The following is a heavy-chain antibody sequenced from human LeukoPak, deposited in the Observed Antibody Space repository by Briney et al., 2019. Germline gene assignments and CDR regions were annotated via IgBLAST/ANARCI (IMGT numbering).Heavy chain of an antibody. D-gene: IGHD6-13*01. Sequence: GGSPRLSCAVSGFTFSSYWMNWVRQAPGKGLEWVASIKQDGGEKSYVDSVRGRFTISRDNAKNSLYLQMTSLRAEDTAVYYCARDGTAAGLYFDLWGQGSLVTVSS. CDR2: IKQDGGEK. CDR1: GFTFSSYW. CDR3: ARDGTAAGLYFDL. V-gene: IGHV3-7*01. J-gene: IGHJ4*01.